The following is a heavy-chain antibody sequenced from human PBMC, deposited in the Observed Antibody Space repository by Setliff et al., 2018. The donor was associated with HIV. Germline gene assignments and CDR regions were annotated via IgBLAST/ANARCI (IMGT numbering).Heavy chain of an antibody. D-gene: IGHD1-20*01. V-gene: IGHV5-51*01. CDR3: ASSITVAAGRSHYYYAMDV. CDR1: GYSFSSYW. CDR2: IHPGDSNI. J-gene: IGHJ6*02. Sequence: RGESLKISCKGSGYSFSSYWIGWVRQKPGKGLEWMGIIHPGDSNIKYSPSFRGQVTISTDKSISIAYLQWSSLKASDTAMYYCASSITVAAGRSHYYYAMDVWGQGTTVTVSS.